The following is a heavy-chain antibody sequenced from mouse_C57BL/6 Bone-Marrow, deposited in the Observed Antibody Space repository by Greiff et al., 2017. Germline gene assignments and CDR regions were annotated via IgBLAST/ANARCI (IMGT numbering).Heavy chain of an antibody. CDR3: ARWEVTTVVAPDY. CDR1: GFTFTDYY. V-gene: IGHV7-3*01. J-gene: IGHJ2*01. Sequence: EVHLVESGGGLVQPGGSLSLSCAASGFTFTDYYMSWVRQPPGKALEWLGFIRNKANGYTTEYSASVKGRFTISRDNSQSILYLQMNALRAEDSATYYCARWEVTTVVAPDYWGQGTTLTVSS. CDR2: IRNKANGYTT. D-gene: IGHD1-1*01.